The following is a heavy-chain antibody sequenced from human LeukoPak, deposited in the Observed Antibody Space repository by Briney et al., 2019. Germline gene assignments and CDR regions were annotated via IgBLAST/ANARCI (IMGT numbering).Heavy chain of an antibody. V-gene: IGHV4-61*02. Sequence: SETLSLTCTVSGGSISSGSYSWGWIRRPAGNGLEWIGRMYTSGSTNYNPSLKSRVTISVDTSRNQFSLRLSAVTAADTAVYYCASTSRLSRLTMATTPTFDYWGQGTLATVSS. CDR3: ASTSRLSRLTMATTPTFDY. J-gene: IGHJ4*02. CDR1: GGSISSGSYS. D-gene: IGHD5-24*01. CDR2: MYTSGST.